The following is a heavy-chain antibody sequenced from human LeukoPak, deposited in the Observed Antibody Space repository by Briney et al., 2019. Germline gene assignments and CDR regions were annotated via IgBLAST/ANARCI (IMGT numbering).Heavy chain of an antibody. Sequence: TGGSLRLSCAASGFTFSSYGMHWVRQAPGKGLEWVAVIWYDGSNKYYADSVKGRFTISRDNSKNTLYLQMNSLRAEDTAVYYCARGRYYYDSSGQLFDCWGQGTLVTVSS. D-gene: IGHD3-22*01. CDR2: IWYDGSNK. CDR1: GFTFSSYG. J-gene: IGHJ4*02. V-gene: IGHV3-33*01. CDR3: ARGRYYYDSSGQLFDC.